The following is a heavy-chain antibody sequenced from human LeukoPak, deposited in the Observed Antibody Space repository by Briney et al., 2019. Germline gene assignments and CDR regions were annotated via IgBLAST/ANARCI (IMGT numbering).Heavy chain of an antibody. Sequence: GGSLRLSCAASGFTFSSYSMKWVRQAPGKGLEWVSSISSSSSYIYYADSVKGRFTISRDNAKNSLYLQMNSLRAEDTAVYYCARVRAPQSSGWYRGTNWFDPWGPRTLVTVSS. D-gene: IGHD6-19*01. V-gene: IGHV3-21*01. J-gene: IGHJ5*02. CDR3: ARVRAPQSSGWYRGTNWFDP. CDR2: ISSSSSYI. CDR1: GFTFSSYS.